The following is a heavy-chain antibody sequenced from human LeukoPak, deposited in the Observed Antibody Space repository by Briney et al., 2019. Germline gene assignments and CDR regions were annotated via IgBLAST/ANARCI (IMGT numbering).Heavy chain of an antibody. CDR2: IYSSGST. CDR1: GGSISSGGYY. CDR3: ARDRDGYNSIDP. Sequence: PSETLSLTCTVSGGSISSGGYYWSWIRQYPGKGLEWIGYIYSSGSTYYNPSLKSRLTMSVVTSKNQFSLDLGSVTAADTAVYYCARDRDGYNSIDPWGQGILVTVSS. J-gene: IGHJ5*02. V-gene: IGHV4-31*03. D-gene: IGHD5-24*01.